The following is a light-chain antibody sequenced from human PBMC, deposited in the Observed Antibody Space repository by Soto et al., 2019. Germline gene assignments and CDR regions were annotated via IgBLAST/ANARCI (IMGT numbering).Light chain of an antibody. CDR2: DTS. V-gene: IGKV3D-20*01. CDR3: QQYGSSPS. Sequence: DIVLTQSPATLSLSPGERATLYCGASQRVSGGFLAWYQQKPGLAPRLILYDTSFRATGIPDRFSGSGSGTDFTHTISRLDPEDFAVYYCQQYGSSPSFGQGTKVEIK. CDR1: QRVSGGF. J-gene: IGKJ1*01.